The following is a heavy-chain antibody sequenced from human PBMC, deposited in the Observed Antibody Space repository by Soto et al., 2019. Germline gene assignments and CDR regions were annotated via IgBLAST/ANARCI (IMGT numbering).Heavy chain of an antibody. J-gene: IGHJ6*02. CDR1: GGSISSGGYY. V-gene: IGHV4-31*03. Sequence: SETLSLTCTVSGGSISSGGYYWSWIRQHPGKGLEWIGYIYYSGSTYYNPSLKSRVTISVDTSKNQFSLKLSSVTAADTAVYYCARGGRRPPGMAFWGQGSSVTVSS. CDR3: ARGGRRPPGMAF. CDR2: IYYSGST.